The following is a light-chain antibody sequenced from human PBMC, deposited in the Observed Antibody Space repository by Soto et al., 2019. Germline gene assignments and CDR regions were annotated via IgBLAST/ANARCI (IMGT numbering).Light chain of an antibody. CDR3: QQYNNWPFT. J-gene: IGKJ3*01. V-gene: IGKV3-15*01. CDR1: QSISSN. CDR2: GAS. Sequence: EIVMTQSPATLSVSPGERATLSCRASQSISSNLAWYQQKPGQAPRRLIYGASTRATGIPATFSGSGSGTELTLTISRLQSEYFAVYYCQQYNNWPFTFGPGTKVDIK.